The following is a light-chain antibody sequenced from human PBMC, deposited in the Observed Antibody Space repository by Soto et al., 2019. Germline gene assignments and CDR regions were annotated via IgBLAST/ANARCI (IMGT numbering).Light chain of an antibody. CDR1: RSVSTN. CDR3: QQYDKSLPPVT. J-gene: IGKJ4*01. V-gene: IGKV3-15*01. CDR2: GAS. Sequence: DIILTQSPAIVSVSPGERATLSCRASRSVSTNLAWYQHKHVQAPRLLIYGASTRVTDIPARFSGSGSGTDLTLTIDYLKSEDFGLYYCQQYDKSLPPVTFGGGTKVVI.